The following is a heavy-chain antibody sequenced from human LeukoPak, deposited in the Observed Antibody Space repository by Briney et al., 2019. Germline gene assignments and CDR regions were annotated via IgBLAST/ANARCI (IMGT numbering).Heavy chain of an antibody. D-gene: IGHD5-18*01. Sequence: SETLSLTCTISRGSLSSYYWSWIRQSPGKGPEWIGYIYYSGGTNTNPSPERRSTISVARSTNQFSLKVRSVTAADTAVYYCARLRFSYGDNDAFDIWGQGTMVTVSS. J-gene: IGHJ3*02. V-gene: IGHV4-59*08. CDR2: IYYSGGT. CDR3: ARLRFSYGDNDAFDI. CDR1: RGSLSSYY.